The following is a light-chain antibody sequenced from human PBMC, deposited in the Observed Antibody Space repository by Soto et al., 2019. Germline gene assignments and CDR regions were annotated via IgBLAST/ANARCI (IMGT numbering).Light chain of an antibody. CDR1: QSVSSSY. CDR2: GAS. Sequence: SVVTLSLTKGERATVSCRASQSVSSSYLAWYQEKPGQAPRLLIYGASSRATGIPDRFSGSGSGTDFTLTISRLEPEDFAVYYCQQYGSSPLIPFG. V-gene: IGKV3-20*01. CDR3: QQYGSSPLIP. J-gene: IGKJ2*01.